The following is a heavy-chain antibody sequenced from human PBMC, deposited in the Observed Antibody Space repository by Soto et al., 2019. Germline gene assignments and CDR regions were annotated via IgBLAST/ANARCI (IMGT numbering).Heavy chain of an antibody. CDR2: IYHSGST. CDR1: GGSISSGGYS. V-gene: IGHV4-30-2*01. J-gene: IGHJ4*02. Sequence: PSETLSLTCAVSGGSISSGGYSWSWIRQPPGKGLEWIGYIYHSGSTYYNPSLKSRVTISVDRSKNQFSLKLTSVTAADTAVYYCASFNDQFTPAIVLNWGQGTLVTVSS. CDR3: ASFNDQFTPAIVLN. D-gene: IGHD2-2*01.